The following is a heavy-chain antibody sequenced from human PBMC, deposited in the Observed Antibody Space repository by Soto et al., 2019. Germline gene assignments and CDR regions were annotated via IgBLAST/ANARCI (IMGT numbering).Heavy chain of an antibody. Sequence: QVQLVESGGGVVQPGRSLRLSCAASGFTFSSYGMHWVRQAPGKGLEWVAVISYDGSNKYYADSVKGRFTISRDNSKNTLYLQMNSLRAEDTAVYYCAKDHYDYVWGSYRYLDYYGMDVWGQGTTVTVSS. D-gene: IGHD3-16*02. CDR1: GFTFSSYG. CDR2: ISYDGSNK. V-gene: IGHV3-30*18. J-gene: IGHJ6*02. CDR3: AKDHYDYVWGSYRYLDYYGMDV.